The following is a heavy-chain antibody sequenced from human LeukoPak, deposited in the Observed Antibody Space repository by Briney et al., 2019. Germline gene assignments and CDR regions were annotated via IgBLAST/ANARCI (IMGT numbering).Heavy chain of an antibody. CDR1: GGSISSSSYY. J-gene: IGHJ6*03. CDR3: ARHASGSYYDDYYYYMDV. D-gene: IGHD1-26*01. Sequence: PSETLSLTCTVSGGSISSSSYYWGWIRQPPGKGLEWIGSIYYSGRTYYNPSLKSRVTISVDTSKNQFSLKLSSVTAADTAVYYCARHASGSYYDDYYYYMDVWGKGTTVTVSS. V-gene: IGHV4-39*01. CDR2: IYYSGRT.